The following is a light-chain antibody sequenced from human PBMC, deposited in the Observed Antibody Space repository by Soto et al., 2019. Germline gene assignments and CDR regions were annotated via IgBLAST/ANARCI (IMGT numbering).Light chain of an antibody. CDR3: QQRSNWPLT. J-gene: IGKJ4*01. CDR2: DAS. Sequence: EIVLTQSPATLSLSPGERATLSCRASQSVNNLLAWYQQKPGQAPRLLIYDASNRATGIPARFSGSGSGTDFTLTISSLEPEDCAVYYCQQRSNWPLTFGGGTKVEIK. CDR1: QSVNNL. V-gene: IGKV3-11*01.